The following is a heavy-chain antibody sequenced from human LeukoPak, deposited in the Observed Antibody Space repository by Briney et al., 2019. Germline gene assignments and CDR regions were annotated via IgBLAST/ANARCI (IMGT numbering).Heavy chain of an antibody. CDR3: ARDLRDY. Sequence: GGSLRLSCAASGFTFSSYGMHWVRQAPGKGLEWVALIWYDGSNKYYADSVKGRFTISRDNSKNTLYLQMSSLRAEDTAVYYCARDLRDYWGQGTLVTVSS. CDR1: GFTFSSYG. CDR2: IWYDGSNK. J-gene: IGHJ4*02. V-gene: IGHV3-33*01.